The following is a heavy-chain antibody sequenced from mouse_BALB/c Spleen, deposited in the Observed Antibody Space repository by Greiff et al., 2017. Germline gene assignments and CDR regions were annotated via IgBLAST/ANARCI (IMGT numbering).Heavy chain of an antibody. D-gene: IGHD2-14*01. CDR1: GYSFTGYY. CDR2: ISCYNGAT. V-gene: IGHV1S34*01. Sequence: LVKTGASVKISCTASGYSFTGYYMHWVKQSHGKSLEWIGYISCYNGATSYNQKFKGKATFTVDTSSSTAYMQFNSLTSEDSAVYYCARSDRYGDGFADWGQGTLVTVSA. J-gene: IGHJ3*01. CDR3: ARSDRYGDGFAD.